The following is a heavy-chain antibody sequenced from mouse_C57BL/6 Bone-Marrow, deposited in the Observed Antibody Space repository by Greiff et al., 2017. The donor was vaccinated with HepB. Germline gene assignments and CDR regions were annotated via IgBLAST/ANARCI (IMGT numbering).Heavy chain of an antibody. CDR2: IDPANGNT. Sequence: EVKLQESVAELVRPGASVKLSCTASGFNIKNTYMHWVKQRPEQGLEWIGRIDPANGNTKYAPKFQGKATITADTSSNTAYLQLSSLTSEDTAIYYCARGTTAQSLRTLFDYWGQGTTLTVSS. CDR1: GFNIKNTY. J-gene: IGHJ2*01. V-gene: IGHV14-3*01. CDR3: ARGTTAQSLRTLFDY. D-gene: IGHD1-2*01.